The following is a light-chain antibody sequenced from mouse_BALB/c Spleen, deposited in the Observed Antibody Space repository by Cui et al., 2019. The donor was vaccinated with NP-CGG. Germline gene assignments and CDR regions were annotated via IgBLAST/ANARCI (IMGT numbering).Light chain of an antibody. CDR3: ALWYYNHWV. Sequence: QAVVPQESALTTSPGETVTLTCRSSTGAVTTSNYANWVQEKPDHLFTGLIGGTNNRAPGVHARFSGSLIGDKAALTITGAQTEDEAIYFCALWYYNHWVFGGGTKLTVL. CDR2: GTN. J-gene: IGLJ1*01. CDR1: TGAVTTSNY. V-gene: IGLV1*01.